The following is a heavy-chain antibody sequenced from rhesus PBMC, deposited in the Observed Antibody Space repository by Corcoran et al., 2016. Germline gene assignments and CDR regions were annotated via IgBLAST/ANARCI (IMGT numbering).Heavy chain of an antibody. J-gene: IGHJ4*01. V-gene: IGHV4-106*01. CDR2: IYGSGGGT. CDR3: ARGDGSGWSPSFDY. CDR1: GGSISDDYY. Sequence: QVQLQESGPGLVKPSETLSLTCAVSGGSISDDYYWSWIRQPPGKGLEWIGYIYGSGGGTNYNPSLKNRVTISIDAAKNQFSLKLSSVTAADTAVYYCARGDGSGWSPSFDYWGQGVLVTVSS. D-gene: IGHD6S26*01.